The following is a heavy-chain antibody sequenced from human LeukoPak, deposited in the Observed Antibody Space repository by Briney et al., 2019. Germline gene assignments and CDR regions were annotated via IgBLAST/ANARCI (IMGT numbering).Heavy chain of an antibody. CDR2: ISSSGSTI. D-gene: IGHD2-2*01. V-gene: IGHV3-48*03. Sequence: GGSLRLSCAASGFTFSSYEMNWVRQAPGKGLEWVPYISSSGSTIYYADSVKGRFTISRDNAKNSLYLQMNSLRAEDTAVYYCAREISCSSTSCYDDYYYYYGMDVWGKGTTVTVSS. J-gene: IGHJ6*04. CDR1: GFTFSSYE. CDR3: AREISCSSTSCYDDYYYYYGMDV.